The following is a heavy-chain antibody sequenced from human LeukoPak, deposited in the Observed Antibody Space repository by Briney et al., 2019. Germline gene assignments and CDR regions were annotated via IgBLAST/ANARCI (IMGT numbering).Heavy chain of an antibody. CDR1: GFTFSTYS. Sequence: GGSLRLSCAASGFTFSTYSIHWVRRAPGKGLEWVAVIWHDGSNKYYADSVKGRFTISRDNSKNTLYLQMNSLRAEDTAVYFCARAVGPYDYWGQGTLVTVSS. V-gene: IGHV3-33*01. D-gene: IGHD3-10*01. CDR3: ARAVGPYDY. CDR2: IWHDGSNK. J-gene: IGHJ4*02.